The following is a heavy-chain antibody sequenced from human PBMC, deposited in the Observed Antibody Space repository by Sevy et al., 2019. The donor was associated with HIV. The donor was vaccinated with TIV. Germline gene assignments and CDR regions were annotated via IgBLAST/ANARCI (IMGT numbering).Heavy chain of an antibody. D-gene: IGHD3-16*01. CDR3: VRGRLGGFSYSLDC. CDR1: GFTFSSYW. J-gene: IGHJ4*02. Sequence: GGSLRLSCAASGFTFSSYWMSWVRQAPGKGLEWVATMKEDGSEKSYVDSVKGRFTISRDNAKNSLYLQMNSLRVDDTALYYCVRGRLGGFSYSLDCWGQGTLVTVSS. V-gene: IGHV3-7*01. CDR2: MKEDGSEK.